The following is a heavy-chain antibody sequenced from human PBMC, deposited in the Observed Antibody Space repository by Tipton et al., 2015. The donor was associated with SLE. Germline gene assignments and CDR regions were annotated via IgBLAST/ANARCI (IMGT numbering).Heavy chain of an antibody. V-gene: IGHV3-30*02. Sequence: GSLRLSCAASGFTFSSYGMHWVRQAPGKGLEWVAFIRYGGSNKYYADSVKGRFTISRDNSKNTLYLQMNSLRAEDTAVYYCAKREGFWSGSGFDYWGQGTLVTVSS. CDR1: GFTFSSYG. CDR3: AKREGFWSGSGFDY. CDR2: IRYGGSNK. J-gene: IGHJ4*02. D-gene: IGHD3-3*01.